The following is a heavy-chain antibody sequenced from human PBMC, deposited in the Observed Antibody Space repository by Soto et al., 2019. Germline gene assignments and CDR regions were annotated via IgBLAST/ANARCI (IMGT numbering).Heavy chain of an antibody. CDR2: INGDGTRA. J-gene: IGHJ3*02. Sequence: EVQLEESGGGSVQLGESLRVSCVASGFTFRNQWMHWVRQVPGKGLVWVCRINGDGTRASYADFVKGRFTISRNNSQNLIFPQLNSQRVGDTGVYHCARGGAAGRGDSIDIWGPGITVAVSS. V-gene: IGHV3-74*01. D-gene: IGHD3-10*01. CDR3: ARGGAAGRGDSIDI. CDR1: GFTFRNQW.